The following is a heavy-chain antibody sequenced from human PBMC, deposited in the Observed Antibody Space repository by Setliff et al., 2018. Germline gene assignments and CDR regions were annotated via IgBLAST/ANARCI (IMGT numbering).Heavy chain of an antibody. CDR2: IIPIHGAA. D-gene: IGHD3-22*01. Sequence: SVKVSCKASGYTFTSFGISWVRQAPGQGLEWVGGIIPIHGAANYARKFQGRVTIIADESTSTTYMELSSLRSEDTAVYYCARGPQKFYSDTSGYYYDALYYYYMDVWGKGTTVTVSS. CDR3: ARGPQKFYSDTSGYYYDALYYYYMDV. V-gene: IGHV1-69*13. CDR1: GYTFTSFG. J-gene: IGHJ6*03.